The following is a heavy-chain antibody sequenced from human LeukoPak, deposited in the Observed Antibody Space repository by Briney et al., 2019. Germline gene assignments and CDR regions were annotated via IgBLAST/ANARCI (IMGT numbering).Heavy chain of an antibody. D-gene: IGHD6-19*01. CDR3: ASDRNTNAWYYY. Sequence: GGSLRLSCAASGFAVSSHYMSWVRQAPGKGLEWVSLVSSAGSTYYADSVKGRFTISRDNSKNTLYLQMNSLRAEDTAVYYCASDRNTNAWYYYWGQGTLGTVSS. CDR1: GFAVSSHY. V-gene: IGHV3-66*01. CDR2: VSSAGST. J-gene: IGHJ4*02.